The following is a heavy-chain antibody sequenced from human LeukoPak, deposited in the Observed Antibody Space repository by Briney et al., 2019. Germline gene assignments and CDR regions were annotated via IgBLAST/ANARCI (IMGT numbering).Heavy chain of an antibody. CDR1: GGSISSYY. CDR2: IYTSGST. V-gene: IGHV4-4*07. CDR3: ARDRSRGGFFDL. J-gene: IGHJ2*01. Sequence: PSETLSLTCTVSGGSISSYYWSWIRQPAGKGLEWIGRIYTSGSTNYNPSLKSRVTMSVDTSKNQFSLKLSSVTAADTAAYYFARDRSRGGFFDLWGRGTLVTVSS. D-gene: IGHD3-16*01.